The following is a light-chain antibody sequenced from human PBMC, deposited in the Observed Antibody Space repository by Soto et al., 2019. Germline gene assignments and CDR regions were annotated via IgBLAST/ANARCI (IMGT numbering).Light chain of an antibody. CDR3: SSYTTSNTRQIV. J-gene: IGLJ1*01. V-gene: IGLV2-14*03. Sequence: QSVLTQPASVSGSPGQSITISCTGTSSDVGGYNYVSWYQHHPGKAPKLMIYDVSNRPSGISNRFSGSKSGNTASLTISGPQPEDEGDYYCSSYTTSNTRQIVFGTGTKVTVL. CDR2: DVS. CDR1: SSDVGGYNY.